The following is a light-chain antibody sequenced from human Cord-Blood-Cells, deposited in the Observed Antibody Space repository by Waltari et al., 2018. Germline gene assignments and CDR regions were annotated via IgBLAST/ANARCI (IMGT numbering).Light chain of an antibody. CDR2: AAS. CDR1: QSISSY. Sequence: DIQMTQSQSSLSASVGDRVTITCRASQSISSYLNCYQQKPGKAPKLLIYAASSLQRGVPSRFSGSGSGTDFTLTISSLQPEDFATYYCQQSYSTPFTFGPGTKVDIK. J-gene: IGKJ3*01. V-gene: IGKV1-39*01. CDR3: QQSYSTPFT.